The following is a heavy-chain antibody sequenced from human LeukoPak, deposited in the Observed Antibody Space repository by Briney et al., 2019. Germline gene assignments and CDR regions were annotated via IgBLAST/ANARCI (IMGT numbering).Heavy chain of an antibody. CDR1: GFTFSSYE. V-gene: IGHV3-48*03. D-gene: IGHD3-10*01. Sequence: AGGSLRLSCAASGFTFSSYEMNWVRQAPGKGLEWVSYISSSGSTIYYADSEKGRFTISRDNAKNSLYLQMNSLRAEDTAVYYCASKTRFGELLGWYFDYWGQGTLVTVSS. CDR3: ASKTRFGELLGWYFDY. J-gene: IGHJ4*02. CDR2: ISSSGSTI.